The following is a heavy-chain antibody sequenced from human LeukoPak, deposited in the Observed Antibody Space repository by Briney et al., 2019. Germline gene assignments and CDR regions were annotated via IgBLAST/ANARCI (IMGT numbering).Heavy chain of an antibody. CDR1: GGTFSSYA. CDR2: IIPILGIA. Sequence: SVKVSCKASGGTFSSYAISWVRQAPGQGLEWMGRIIPILGIANYAQKFQGRVTITADKSTSTAYMELSSLRSEDTAVYYCARDKGHAAAASLYYFDYWGQRTLVTVSS. J-gene: IGHJ4*02. CDR3: ARDKGHAAAASLYYFDY. D-gene: IGHD6-13*01. V-gene: IGHV1-69*04.